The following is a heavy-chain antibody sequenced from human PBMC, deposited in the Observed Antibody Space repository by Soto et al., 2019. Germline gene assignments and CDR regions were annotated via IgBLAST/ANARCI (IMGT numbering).Heavy chain of an antibody. CDR3: AKSHLHCSGGSCYGPFDY. D-gene: IGHD2-15*01. V-gene: IGHV3-30*18. CDR1: GFTFSSYG. CDR2: ISYDGSNK. Sequence: GGSLRLSCAASGFTFSSYGMHWVRQAPGKGLEWVAVISYDGSNKYYADSVKGRFTISRDNSKNTLYLQMNSLRAEDTAVYYCAKSHLHCSGGSCYGPFDYWGQGTLVTVS. J-gene: IGHJ4*02.